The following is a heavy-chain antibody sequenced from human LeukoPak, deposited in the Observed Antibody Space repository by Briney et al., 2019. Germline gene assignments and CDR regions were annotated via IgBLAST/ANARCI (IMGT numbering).Heavy chain of an antibody. V-gene: IGHV3-48*03. CDR2: IRSSGSTI. D-gene: IGHD6-13*01. CDR1: GFTFSSYE. CDR3: ARERQQLGYYYGMDV. J-gene: IGHJ6*02. Sequence: GGSLRLSCAASGFTFSSYEMNWVRQAPGKGLEWVSYIRSSGSTIYYADSVKGRFTISRDNAKNSLYLQMNSLRAEDTAVYYCARERQQLGYYYGMDVWGQGTTVTVSS.